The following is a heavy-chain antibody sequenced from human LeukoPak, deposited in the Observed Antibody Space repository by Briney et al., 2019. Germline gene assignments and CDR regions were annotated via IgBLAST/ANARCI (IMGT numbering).Heavy chain of an antibody. V-gene: IGHV3-15*07. CDR1: GFTFTNAW. Sequence: GGSLRLSCSASGFTFTNAWLNWVRQAPGKGLEWVGRIESKSDGGTVAYAAPVKGRFTISRDDSKNTLNLQMNSLKTEDTAVYYCTTGIRGDWGQGTLVTVSS. CDR2: IESKSDGGTV. J-gene: IGHJ4*02. CDR3: TTGIRGD. D-gene: IGHD3-10*01.